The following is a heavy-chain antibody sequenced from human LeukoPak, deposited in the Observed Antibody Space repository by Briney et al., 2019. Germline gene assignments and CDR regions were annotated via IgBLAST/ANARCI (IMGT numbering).Heavy chain of an antibody. D-gene: IGHD2/OR15-2a*01. CDR3: ARDSGTTDFDY. V-gene: IGHV3-74*01. CDR1: GFTFSSYW. CDR2: INSDGSGT. J-gene: IGHJ4*02. Sequence: TGGSLRLSCAASGFTFSSYWMHWVRQAPGKGLVWVSRINSDGSGTRYADSVKGRFIISRDNAKNTLYLQMNTLRAEDTAVYYCARDSGTTDFDYWGQGTLVTVSS.